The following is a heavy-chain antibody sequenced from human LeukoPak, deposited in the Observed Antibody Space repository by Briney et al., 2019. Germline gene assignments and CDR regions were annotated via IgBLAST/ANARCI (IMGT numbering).Heavy chain of an antibody. V-gene: IGHV3-30-3*01. Sequence: GGSLRLSGAASGFTFSSSAMHWVRQAPDKGLEWVAVISYDGSNKYYADSVKGRFTISRDNSKNTLYLQMNSLRADDTAVYYCARDRDSSGWYEGFDYWGQGTLVTVSS. D-gene: IGHD6-19*01. J-gene: IGHJ4*02. CDR2: ISYDGSNK. CDR3: ARDRDSSGWYEGFDY. CDR1: GFTFSSSA.